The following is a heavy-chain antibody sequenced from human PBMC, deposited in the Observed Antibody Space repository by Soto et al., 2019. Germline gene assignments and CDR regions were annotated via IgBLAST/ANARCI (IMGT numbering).Heavy chain of an antibody. J-gene: IGHJ6*02. CDR1: GFNFPTFW. D-gene: IGHD3-3*01. Sequence: GESLKISCKHSGFNFPTFWIAWVRQMPGKGLEWMGTIYPDDSDTRYSPSFQGQVTISAEDTAVYYCARQLRFLEWSNYYYYGMDVWGQGTTVTVSS. CDR2: IYPDDSDT. CDR3: MDV. V-gene: IGHV5-51*01.